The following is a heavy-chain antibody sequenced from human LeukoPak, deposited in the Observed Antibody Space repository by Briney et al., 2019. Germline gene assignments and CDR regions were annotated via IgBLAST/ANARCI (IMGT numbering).Heavy chain of an antibody. CDR2: INHSGST. J-gene: IGHJ4*02. V-gene: IGHV4-34*01. D-gene: IGHD3-22*01. Sequence: PSETLSLTCAVYGGSFSGYSWSWIRQPPGKGLEWIGEINHSGSTNYNPSLKSRVTISVDTSKNQFSLKLSSVTAADTAVYYCARVTGYMIEDYFDYWGQGTLVTVSS. CDR1: GGSFSGYS. CDR3: ARVTGYMIEDYFDY.